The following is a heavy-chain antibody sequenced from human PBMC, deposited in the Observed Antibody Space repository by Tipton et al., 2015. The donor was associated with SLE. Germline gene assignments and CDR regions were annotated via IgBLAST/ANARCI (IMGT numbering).Heavy chain of an antibody. V-gene: IGHV4-59*11. D-gene: IGHD1-1*01. J-gene: IGHJ3*02. CDR1: GGSITSHY. CDR3: ARLSRDTTAFDI. CDR2: IYYSGNT. Sequence: TLSLTCTVSGGSITSHYWSWIRQPPGKGLEWIGCIYYSGNTNYNPSLKSRVTISVDTSKNHFSLKLSPVTAADTAVYWCARLSRDTTAFDIWGQGTMVTVSS.